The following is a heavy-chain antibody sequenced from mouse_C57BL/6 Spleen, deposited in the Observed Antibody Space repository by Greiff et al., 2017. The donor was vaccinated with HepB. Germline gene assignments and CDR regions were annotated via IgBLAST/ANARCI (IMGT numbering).Heavy chain of an antibody. CDR1: GFTFSDSY. V-gene: IGHV5-16*01. Sequence: EVHLVESEGGLVQPGSSMKLSCTASGFTFSDSYMAWVRQVPEKGLEWVANINYDGSSTYYLDSLKSRFIISRDNAKNILYLQMSSLKSEDTATYYCARYDYDVRAMDYWGQGTSVTVSS. CDR2: INYDGSST. D-gene: IGHD2-4*01. J-gene: IGHJ4*01. CDR3: ARYDYDVRAMDY.